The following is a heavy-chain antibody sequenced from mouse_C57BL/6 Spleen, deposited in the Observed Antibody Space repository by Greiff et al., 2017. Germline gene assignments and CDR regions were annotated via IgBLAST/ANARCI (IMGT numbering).Heavy chain of an antibody. J-gene: IGHJ2*01. CDR2: INPSSGYT. V-gene: IGHV1-4*01. D-gene: IGHD1-3*01. CDR1: GYTFTSYT. Sequence: QVQLQQSGAELARPGASVKMSCKASGYTFTSYTMHWVKQRPGQGLEWIGDINPSSGYTKYNQKFKDKATLTADKSSSTAYMQLSSLTSGDSAVYYCAREVAVFDYWGQGTTLTVSS. CDR3: AREVAVFDY.